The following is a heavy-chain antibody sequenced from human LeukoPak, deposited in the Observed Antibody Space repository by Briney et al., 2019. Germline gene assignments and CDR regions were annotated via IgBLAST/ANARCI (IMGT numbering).Heavy chain of an antibody. J-gene: IGHJ4*02. CDR1: GGSFSGYY. Sequence: PSETLSLTCAVYGGSFSGYYWTWIRQPPGKGLEWIGEINDSGSTNYNPSLKSRVTISVDTSKNQFSLQLSSVTAADTAVYYCARRPRRLRFLEYLYYFDYWGQGTLVTVSS. CDR3: ARRPRRLRFLEYLYYFDY. D-gene: IGHD3-3*01. CDR2: INDSGST. V-gene: IGHV4-34*01.